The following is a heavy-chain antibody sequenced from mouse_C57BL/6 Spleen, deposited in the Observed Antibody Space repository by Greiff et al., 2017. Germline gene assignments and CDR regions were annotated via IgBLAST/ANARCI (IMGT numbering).Heavy chain of an antibody. J-gene: IGHJ2*01. V-gene: IGHV1-39*01. CDR3: ARGGDGELFDY. CDR2: INPNYGTT. Sequence: EVKLMESGPELVKPGASVKISCKASGYSFTDYNLNWVKQSNGKSLEWIGVINPNYGTTSYNQKFKGKATLTVDQSSSTAYMQLNSLTSEDSAVYYCARGGDGELFDYWGQGTTLTVSS. CDR1: GYSFTDYN.